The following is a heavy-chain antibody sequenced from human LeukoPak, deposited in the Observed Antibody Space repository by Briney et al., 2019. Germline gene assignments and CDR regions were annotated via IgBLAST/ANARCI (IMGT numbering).Heavy chain of an antibody. D-gene: IGHD3-10*01. J-gene: IGHJ5*02. CDR2: IIPILDMT. CDR1: GYTFTSYG. Sequence: SVKVSCKASGYTFTSYGISWVRQAPGQGLEWMGRIIPILDMTNYTQKFQGRVTITADKSTSTAYMELSSLRSEDTAVYYCAREGFGELYYWFDPWGQGTLVTVSS. V-gene: IGHV1-69*04. CDR3: AREGFGELYYWFDP.